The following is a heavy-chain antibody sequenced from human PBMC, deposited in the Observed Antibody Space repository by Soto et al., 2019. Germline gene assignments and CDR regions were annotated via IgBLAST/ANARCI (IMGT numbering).Heavy chain of an antibody. CDR1: GGSISSGGYY. CDR3: ARVGTGEAYDY. J-gene: IGHJ4*02. Sequence: SETLSLTCTVSGGSISSGGYYWSWIRQHPGKGLEWIGYIYYSGSTYYNPSLKSRVTISVDTSKNQFSLKLSSVTAADTAVYYCARVGTGEAYDYWGQGTLVTVSS. CDR2: IYYSGST. V-gene: IGHV4-31*03. D-gene: IGHD2-8*02.